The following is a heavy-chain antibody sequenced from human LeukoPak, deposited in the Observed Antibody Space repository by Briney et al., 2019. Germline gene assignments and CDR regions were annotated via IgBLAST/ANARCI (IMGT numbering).Heavy chain of an antibody. V-gene: IGHV4-59*08. Sequence: PSETLSLTCTVSSGSISSYYWSWIRQPPGKGLEWIGYIYYSGSTNYNPSLKSRVTISVDTSKNQFSLKLSSVTAADTAVYYCARHETPAAISPGAFDIWGQGTMVTVSP. CDR1: SGSISSYY. D-gene: IGHD2-2*02. CDR3: ARHETPAAISPGAFDI. J-gene: IGHJ3*02. CDR2: IYYSGST.